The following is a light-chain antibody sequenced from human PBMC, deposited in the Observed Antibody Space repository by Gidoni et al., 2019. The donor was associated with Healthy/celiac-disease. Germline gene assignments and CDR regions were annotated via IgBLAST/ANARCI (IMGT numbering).Light chain of an antibody. V-gene: IGKV2-28*01. CDR3: RQALQSPET. CDR2: LGS. CDR1: QSLLHSNGYNY. J-gene: IGKJ3*01. Sequence: DIVMTQSPLSLPVTPGEPASISCRSSQSLLHSNGYNYLDWYLQKPGQAPQLLIFLGSNRASGVPDRFSGSGSGTDFTLKISRVEAEDVVVYYCRQALQSPETFGPGTKVEIK.